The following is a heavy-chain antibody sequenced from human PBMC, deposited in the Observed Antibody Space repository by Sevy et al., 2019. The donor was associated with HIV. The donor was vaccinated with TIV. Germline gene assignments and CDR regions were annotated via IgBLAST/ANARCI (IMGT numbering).Heavy chain of an antibody. CDR1: GYTFTSYG. Sequence: ASVKVSCKASGYTFTSYGISWVRQAPGQGLEWMGWISAYNGNTNYAQKLQGRGTMTTDTSTSTAYMELRSLRSDDTAVYYCARDLGGYGGNSIDYWGQGTLVTVSS. J-gene: IGHJ4*02. D-gene: IGHD2-21*02. CDR3: ARDLGGYGGNSIDY. V-gene: IGHV1-18*01. CDR2: ISAYNGNT.